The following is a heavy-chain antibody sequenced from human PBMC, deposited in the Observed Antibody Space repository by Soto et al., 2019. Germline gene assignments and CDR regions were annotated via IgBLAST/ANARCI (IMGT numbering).Heavy chain of an antibody. D-gene: IGHD3-10*01. V-gene: IGHV1-18*01. CDR3: ASNLVRGESAWNWFDS. CDR2: ISAYNGNT. J-gene: IGHJ5*01. Sequence: ASVKVSCKASGYTFTSYVISWVRHAPGQGLEWMGWISAYNGNTNYAQKLQGRVTMTTDTSTSTAYMELRSLRSDDTAVYYCASNLVRGESAWNWFDSWGQGTLVTVSS. CDR1: GYTFTSYV.